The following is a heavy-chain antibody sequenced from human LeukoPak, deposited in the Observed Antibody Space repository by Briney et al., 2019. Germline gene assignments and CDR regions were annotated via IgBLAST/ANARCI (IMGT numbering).Heavy chain of an antibody. J-gene: IGHJ4*02. CDR3: VKSGTWADFDS. V-gene: IGHV3-30*18. Sequence: GGSLRLSCAASGFTFSSYGMHWVRQAPGKGLEWVAVISYDGSNKYYADSAKGRFTISRDNSKNTLHLQMSSLRADDTAVYYCVKSGTWADFDSWGQGTLVTVSS. D-gene: IGHD1-26*01. CDR1: GFTFSSYG. CDR2: ISYDGSNK.